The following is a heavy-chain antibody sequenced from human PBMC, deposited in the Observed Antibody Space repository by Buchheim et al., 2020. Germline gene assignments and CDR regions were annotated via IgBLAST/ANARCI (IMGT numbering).Heavy chain of an antibody. D-gene: IGHD6-19*01. CDR3: ARITPSSGWYTDY. CDR2: INHSGST. CDR1: GGSFSDYY. Sequence: QVQLQQWGAGLLKPSETLSLTCAVYGGSFSDYYWTWIRQPPGMGLEWIGDINHSGSTNCNPSLKSRVTISVDTSKNQFSLKLSSVTAADTAVYYCARITPSSGWYTDYWGQGTL. J-gene: IGHJ4*02. V-gene: IGHV4-34*01.